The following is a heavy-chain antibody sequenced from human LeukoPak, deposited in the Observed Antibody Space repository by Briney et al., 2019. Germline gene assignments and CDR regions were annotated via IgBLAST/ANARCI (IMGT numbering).Heavy chain of an antibody. J-gene: IGHJ3*02. CDR2: INHSGNS. CDR1: GGSFSGYY. CDR3: AREERGSSYGWAFDI. V-gene: IGHV4-34*01. D-gene: IGHD5-18*01. Sequence: SETLSLTCAVYGGSFSGYYWTWIRQPPGKGLEWIGEINHSGNSDYNPSLKSRVTISVDTSKNQFALKLSSVTAADTALYYCAREERGSSYGWAFDIWGQGTMFTVSS.